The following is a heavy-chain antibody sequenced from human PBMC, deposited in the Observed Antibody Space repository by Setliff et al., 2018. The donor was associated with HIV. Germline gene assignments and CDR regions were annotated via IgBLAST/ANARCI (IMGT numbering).Heavy chain of an antibody. CDR2: IFYSGST. CDR1: GGSISSDSYY. CDR3: VYMELRSLNSDDTAVYYCARDVPLTTVTKNYFGP. Sequence: PSETLSLTCTVSGGSISSDSYYWGWIRQPPGKGLEWIGSIFYSGSTDYNPSLKSRVTISIDTSKKHFSLNLSSVTLTSETTTGTVYMELRSLNSDDTAVYYCARDVPLTTVTKNYFGPWGQGTLVTVSS. D-gene: IGHD4-17*01. J-gene: IGHJ5*02. V-gene: IGHV4-39*02.